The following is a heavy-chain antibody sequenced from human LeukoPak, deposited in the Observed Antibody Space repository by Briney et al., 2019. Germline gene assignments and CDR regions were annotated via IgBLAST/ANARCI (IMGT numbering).Heavy chain of an antibody. V-gene: IGHV3-23*01. D-gene: IGHD1-26*01. J-gene: IGHJ4*02. CDR2: ISGSGGST. CDR3: AKDRGGSYYYFDY. CDR1: GFTFSTYA. Sequence: GGSLRLSCAASGFTFSTYAMSWVRQAPGKGLEWVSAISGSGGSTYYADSVKGRFTISRDNSKNTLYLQMNSLRAEDTAVYYCAKDRGGSYYYFDYWGQGTLVTVSS.